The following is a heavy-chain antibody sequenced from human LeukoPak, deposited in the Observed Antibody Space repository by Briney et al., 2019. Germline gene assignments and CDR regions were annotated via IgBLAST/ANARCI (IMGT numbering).Heavy chain of an antibody. CDR2: MYYRGNT. CDR1: GGSISSITYY. V-gene: IGHV4-39*07. CDR3: ARLYGNYQNYFDY. Sequence: SSETLSLTCTVSGGSISSITYYWGWIRQPPGKGLEWVGHMYYRGNTFYNPSLKSRVTISVDTSKNQFSLKLRSVTAADTAVYFCARLYGNYQNYFDYWGQGTLVTVSS. D-gene: IGHD1-7*01. J-gene: IGHJ4*02.